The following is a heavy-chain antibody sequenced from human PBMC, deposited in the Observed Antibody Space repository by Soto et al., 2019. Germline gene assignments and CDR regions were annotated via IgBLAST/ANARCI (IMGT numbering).Heavy chain of an antibody. CDR1: GFTFSSYG. D-gene: IGHD3-10*01. Sequence: PGGSLRLSCAASGFTFSSYGMHWVRQAPGKGLEWVAVISYDGSNKYYADSVKGRFTISRDNSKNTLYLQMNSLRAEDTAVYYCANLPVRNSDYFDYWGQGTLVTVSS. CDR3: ANLPVRNSDYFDY. V-gene: IGHV3-30*18. CDR2: ISYDGSNK. J-gene: IGHJ4*02.